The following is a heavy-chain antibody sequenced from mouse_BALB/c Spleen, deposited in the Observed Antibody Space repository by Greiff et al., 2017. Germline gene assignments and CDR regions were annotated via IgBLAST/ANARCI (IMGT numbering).Heavy chain of an antibody. J-gene: IGHJ3*01. CDR2: IWAGGST. Sequence: VKLMESGPGLVAPSQSLSITCTVSGFSLTSYGVHWVRQPPGKGLEWLGVIWAGGSTNYNSALMSRLSISKDNSKSQVFLKMNSLQTDDTAMYYCARDRVRQKAWFAYWGQGTLVTVSA. D-gene: IGHD2-14*01. CDR1: GFSLTSYG. CDR3: ARDRVRQKAWFAY. V-gene: IGHV2-9*02.